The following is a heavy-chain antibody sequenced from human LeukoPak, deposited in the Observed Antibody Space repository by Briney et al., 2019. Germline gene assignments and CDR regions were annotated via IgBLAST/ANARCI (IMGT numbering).Heavy chain of an antibody. CDR3: ARDYYDSNGYYPHFFDY. CDR2: INPNSGGT. Sequence: GASVEVSCKASGGTFSSYAISWVRQAPGQGLEWMGWINPNSGGTNYAQKFQGRVTMTRDTSISTAYMELSRLRSYDTAVYYCARDYYDSNGYYPHFFDYWGQGTLVTVSS. V-gene: IGHV1-2*02. J-gene: IGHJ4*02. D-gene: IGHD3-22*01. CDR1: GGTFSSYA.